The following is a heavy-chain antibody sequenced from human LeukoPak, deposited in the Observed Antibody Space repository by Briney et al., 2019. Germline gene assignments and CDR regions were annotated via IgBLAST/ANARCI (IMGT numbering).Heavy chain of an antibody. Sequence: GGSLRLSCAASGFTFSNYDMNWVRQAPGKGLEWVSYISSSSRIIYYADSLKGRFTISRDNAKNSLYLQLNSLRADDTAVYYCARGHSYGYNYWGQGTLVTVSS. CDR1: GFTFSNYD. V-gene: IGHV3-48*01. D-gene: IGHD5-18*01. CDR3: ARGHSYGYNY. J-gene: IGHJ4*02. CDR2: ISSSSRII.